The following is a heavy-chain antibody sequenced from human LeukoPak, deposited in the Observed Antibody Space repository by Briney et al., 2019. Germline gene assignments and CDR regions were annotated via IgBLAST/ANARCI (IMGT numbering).Heavy chain of an antibody. CDR2: IYHSGTT. J-gene: IGHJ5*02. CDR3: ARSPSGSSSRWFDP. Sequence: SETLSLTCTVSGGSISSSSYYWGWIRQPPGKGLEWIGEIYHSGTTNYNPSLKSRVTISVDKSKNHFSLNLSSVTAADTAVYFCARSPSGSSSRWFDPWGQGTLVTVSS. V-gene: IGHV4-39*07. D-gene: IGHD1-26*01. CDR1: GGSISSSSYY.